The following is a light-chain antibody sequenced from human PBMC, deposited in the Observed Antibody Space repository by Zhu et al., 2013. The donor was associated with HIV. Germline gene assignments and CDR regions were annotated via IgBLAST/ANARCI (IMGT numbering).Light chain of an antibody. J-gene: IGLJ1*01. CDR2: GVN. V-gene: IGLV2-14*01. Sequence: QSALTQPASLSGSPGQSITISCTGSSSDVGGYNYVSWYQQYPGKAPKLMIFGVNNRPSGVSNRFSGSKSGNTASLTISGLQAEDEADYYCSSYAGSNNYVFGSGTKVTVV. CDR3: SSYAGSNNYV. CDR1: SSDVGGYNY.